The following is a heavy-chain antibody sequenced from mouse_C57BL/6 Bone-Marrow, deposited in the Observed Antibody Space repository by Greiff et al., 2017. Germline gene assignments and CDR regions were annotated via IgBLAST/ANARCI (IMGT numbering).Heavy chain of an antibody. Sequence: QVQLQQSGAELVRPGASVKLSCKASGYTFTDYYINWVKQRPGQGLEWIARIYPGSGNTYYNEKFKGKATLTAEKSSSTAYMQLSSLTSEDSAVYFCARGAPLTTVPYYFDYWGQGTTLTVSS. CDR3: ARGAPLTTVPYYFDY. CDR2: IYPGSGNT. J-gene: IGHJ2*01. D-gene: IGHD1-1*01. V-gene: IGHV1-76*01. CDR1: GYTFTDYY.